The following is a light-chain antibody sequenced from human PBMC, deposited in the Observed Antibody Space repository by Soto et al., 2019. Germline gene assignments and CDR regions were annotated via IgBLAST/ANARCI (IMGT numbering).Light chain of an antibody. CDR3: GTWDSSLSAGPYV. CDR2: ENN. CDR1: SSNNGHNY. Sequence: QSVLSHPSSQSAAPRQKITISCPGSSSNNGHNYLSWYQQPPGTAPKLLIYENNKRPSGIPDRFSGSKSGTSATLSITGLQAWDEADYYCGTWDSSLSAGPYVFGTGTKVTVL. V-gene: IGLV1-51*02. J-gene: IGLJ1*01.